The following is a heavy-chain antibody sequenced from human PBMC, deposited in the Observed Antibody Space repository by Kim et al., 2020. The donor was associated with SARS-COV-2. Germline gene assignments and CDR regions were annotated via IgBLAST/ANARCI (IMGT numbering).Heavy chain of an antibody. CDR2: IYHSGST. Sequence: SETLSLTCTVSGYSISSGYYWGWIRQPPGKGLEWIGSIYHSGSTYYNPSLKSRVTISVDTSKNQFSLKLSSVTAADTAVYYCARVQSPYGMDVWGQGTTV. V-gene: IGHV4-38-2*02. J-gene: IGHJ6*02. CDR3: ARVQSPYGMDV. CDR1: GYSISSGYY.